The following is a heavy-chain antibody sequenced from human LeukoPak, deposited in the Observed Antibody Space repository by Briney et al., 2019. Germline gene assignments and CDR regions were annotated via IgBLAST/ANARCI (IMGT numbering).Heavy chain of an antibody. V-gene: IGHV1-2*07. CDR1: GYTFTAYY. D-gene: IGHD5-12*01. CDR3: AIRVDYPNAFDI. Sequence: SVKVSCKASGYTFTAYYMHWVRQAPGQGREWMGWINPNSGGTNYPHKFQGRVNMTRDTSISTAYMELSRLRSDDTAVYYCAIRVDYPNAFDIWGQGTMVTVSS. CDR2: INPNSGGT. J-gene: IGHJ3*02.